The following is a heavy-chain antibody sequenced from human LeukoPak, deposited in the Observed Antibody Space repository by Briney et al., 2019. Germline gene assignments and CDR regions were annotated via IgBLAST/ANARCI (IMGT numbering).Heavy chain of an antibody. CDR1: GGSISSYY. Sequence: SETLSPTCTVSGGSISSYYWSWIRQPPGKGLEWIGYIYYSGSTNYNPSLKSRVTMSVDTSKNQFSLKLSSVTAADTAVYYCARDYYYGSGSYPPPSNWFDPWGQGTLVTVSS. D-gene: IGHD3-10*01. CDR3: ARDYYYGSGSYPPPSNWFDP. CDR2: IYYSGST. V-gene: IGHV4-59*12. J-gene: IGHJ5*02.